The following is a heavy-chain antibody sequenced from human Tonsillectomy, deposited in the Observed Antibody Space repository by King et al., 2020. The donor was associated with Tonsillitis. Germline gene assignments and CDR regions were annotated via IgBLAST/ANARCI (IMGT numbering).Heavy chain of an antibody. V-gene: IGHV1-2*02. Sequence: VQLVESGAEVKKPGASVKVSCKASGYTFTGYYMHCVRQAPGQGLEWIGRINPNSGGTNYAQKFQGRVTMTRDTSISTAYMELSRLRSDDTAVYYCARSSCSSTSCYTGDAFDIWGQGTMVTVSS. J-gene: IGHJ3*02. D-gene: IGHD2-2*02. CDR1: GYTFTGYY. CDR3: ARSSCSSTSCYTGDAFDI. CDR2: INPNSGGT.